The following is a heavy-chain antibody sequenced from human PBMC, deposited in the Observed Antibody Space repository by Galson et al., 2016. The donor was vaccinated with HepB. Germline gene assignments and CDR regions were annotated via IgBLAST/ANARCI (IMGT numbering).Heavy chain of an antibody. V-gene: IGHV3-48*02. CDR1: GFSFSSYS. CDR2: ISSTSSPTI. D-gene: IGHD5/OR15-5a*01. Sequence: SLRLSCAASGFSFSSYSMNWVRQAPGKGLEWVSYISSTSSPTIYYADSVKGRFTISRDNAKNSLYLQMNSLRDEDTAVYYCARGVGPAYMDVWGKGTTVTVS. J-gene: IGHJ6*03. CDR3: ARGVGPAYMDV.